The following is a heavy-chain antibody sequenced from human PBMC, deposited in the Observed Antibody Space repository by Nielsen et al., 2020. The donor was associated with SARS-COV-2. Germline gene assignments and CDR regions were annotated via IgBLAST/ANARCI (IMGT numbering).Heavy chain of an antibody. CDR2: ISYDGSNK. V-gene: IGHV3-30*18. Sequence: WIRQPPGKGLEWVAVISYDGSNKYYADSVKGRFTISRDNSKNTLYLQMNSLRAEDTAVYYCAKGLWVSFWSGFYGMDVWGQGTTVTVSS. D-gene: IGHD3-3*01. J-gene: IGHJ6*02. CDR3: AKGLWVSFWSGFYGMDV.